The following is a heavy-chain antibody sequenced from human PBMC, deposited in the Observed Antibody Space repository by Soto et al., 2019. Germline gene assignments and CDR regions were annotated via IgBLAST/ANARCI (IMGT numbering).Heavy chain of an antibody. V-gene: IGHV3-21*01. CDR1: GFTFSSYS. J-gene: IGHJ4*02. D-gene: IGHD6-13*01. CDR2: ISSSSSYS. Sequence: GSLRLSCAASGFTFSSYSMNWVRQAPGKGLEWVSSISSSSSYSYYAGSVKGRFTISRDNAKNSLYLEMSSLRVEDTAVYYCARLRASSWYMGGYLDYWGQGVLVTVSS. CDR3: ARLRASSWYMGGYLDY.